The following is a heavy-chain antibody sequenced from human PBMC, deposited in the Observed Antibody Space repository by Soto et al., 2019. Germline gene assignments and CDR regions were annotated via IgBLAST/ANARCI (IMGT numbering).Heavy chain of an antibody. V-gene: IGHV3-23*01. D-gene: IGHD3-22*01. CDR2: LTGSGSGS. CDR3: AKHSAGYYYASG. Sequence: EVQLLESGGGLVQPGGSLRLSCAASGFTFSNFAMSWVRQAPGKGLEWISSLTGSGSGSYSADSVKGRFTISRDNSKNTLYLQMNSLRADDTAVYYCAKHSAGYYYASGWGHGTLVAVSS. J-gene: IGHJ4*01. CDR1: GFTFSNFA.